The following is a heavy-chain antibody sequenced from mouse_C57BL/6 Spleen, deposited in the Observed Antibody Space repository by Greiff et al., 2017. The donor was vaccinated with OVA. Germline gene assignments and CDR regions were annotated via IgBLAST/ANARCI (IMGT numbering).Heavy chain of an antibody. Sequence: QVQLQQSGAELVRPGASVKLSCKASGYTFTDYYINWVKQRPGQGLEWIARIYPGSGNTYYNEKFKGKATLTAEKSSSTAYMQLSSLTSEDSAVYFCARSDLAVLYGFAYWGQGTLVTVSA. CDR3: ARSDLAVLYGFAY. CDR1: GYTFTDYY. D-gene: IGHD2-12*01. V-gene: IGHV1-76*01. CDR2: IYPGSGNT. J-gene: IGHJ3*01.